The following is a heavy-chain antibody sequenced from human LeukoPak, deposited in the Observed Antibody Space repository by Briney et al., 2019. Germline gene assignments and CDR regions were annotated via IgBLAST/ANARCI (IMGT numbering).Heavy chain of an antibody. J-gene: IGHJ4*02. V-gene: IGHV3-7*01. CDR3: ARGTSMPAATNRVVDY. Sequence: GGSLRLSCAASGFTFSTYWMNWVRQAPGRGLEWVANINQDGSEKHCVDSVKGRFTTSRDNAKNSLYLQMNSLSADDTAIYYCARGTSMPAATNRVVDYWGQGTLVTVSS. CDR2: INQDGSEK. CDR1: GFTFSTYW. D-gene: IGHD6-13*01.